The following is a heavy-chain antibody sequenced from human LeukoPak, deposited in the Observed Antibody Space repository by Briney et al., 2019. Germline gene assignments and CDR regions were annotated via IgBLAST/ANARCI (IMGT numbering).Heavy chain of an antibody. Sequence: SETLSLTCAVYGGSFSGYYWSWIRQPPGKGLEWIGEINHSGSTNYNPSLKSRVTISVDTSKNQFSLKLSSVTAPDTAVYYCARGSGYSYGYWGQGTLVTVSS. J-gene: IGHJ4*02. V-gene: IGHV4-34*01. CDR1: GGSFSGYY. CDR3: ARGSGYSYGY. CDR2: INHSGST. D-gene: IGHD5-18*01.